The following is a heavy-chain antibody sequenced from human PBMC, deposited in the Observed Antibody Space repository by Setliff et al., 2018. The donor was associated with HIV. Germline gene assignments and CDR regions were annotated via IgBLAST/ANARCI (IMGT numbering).Heavy chain of an antibody. J-gene: IGHJ6*02. CDR3: AKERYDSSGYSIDHYGMDV. V-gene: IGHV4-61*02. CDR1: GGSISSGNYY. Sequence: SETLSLTCTVSGGSISSGNYYWSWIRQPAGKGLEWIGRIYSSGSTNYNPSLKSRVTISVDTSKNQFSLKLSSVTAADTAVYYCAKERYDSSGYSIDHYGMDVWGQGTTVTVSS. CDR2: IYSSGST. D-gene: IGHD3-22*01.